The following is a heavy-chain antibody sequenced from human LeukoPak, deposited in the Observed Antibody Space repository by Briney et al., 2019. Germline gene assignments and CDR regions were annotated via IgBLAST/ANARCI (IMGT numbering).Heavy chain of an antibody. CDR1: GGSFSGYY. D-gene: IGHD2-15*01. Sequence: PSETLSLTCAVYGGSFSGYYWSWIRQPPGKGLEWIGEINHSGSTRFNPSLKSRVTISVDTPQNQFSLKLSSVTAADTAVYYCARERGGGMGGYFDYWGQGTLVTVSS. J-gene: IGHJ4*02. V-gene: IGHV4-34*01. CDR3: ARERGGGMGGYFDY. CDR2: INHSGST.